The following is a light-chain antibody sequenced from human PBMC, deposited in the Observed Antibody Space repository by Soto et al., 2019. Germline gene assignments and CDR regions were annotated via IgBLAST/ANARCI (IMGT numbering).Light chain of an antibody. CDR1: QSVSST. Sequence: VGMTQSPSTLSVSPGERATLACKASQSVSSTFAWYQQNPGQAPRLLIYGASTRAAGIPARFSGSGSGTEFTLTISSLQSEDFAVYYGQPYNAWPLTFGGGTKVEIK. CDR3: QPYNAWPLT. J-gene: IGKJ4*01. V-gene: IGKV3-15*01. CDR2: GAS.